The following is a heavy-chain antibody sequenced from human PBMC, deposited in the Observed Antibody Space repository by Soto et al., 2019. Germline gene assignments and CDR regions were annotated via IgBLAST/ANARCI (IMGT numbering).Heavy chain of an antibody. V-gene: IGHV1-69*13. J-gene: IGHJ4*02. CDR2: IIPIFGTA. Sequence: SVKVSCKASGGTFSSYAISWARQAPGQGLEWMGGIIPIFGTANYAQKFQGRVTITADESTSTAYMELSSLRSEDTAVYYCARTPQRGYCSGGSCYPFDYWGQGTLVTVSS. CDR3: ARTPQRGYCSGGSCYPFDY. CDR1: GGTFSSYA. D-gene: IGHD2-15*01.